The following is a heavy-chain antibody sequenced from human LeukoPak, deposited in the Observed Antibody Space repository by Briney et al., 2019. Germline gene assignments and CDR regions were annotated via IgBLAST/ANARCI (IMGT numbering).Heavy chain of an antibody. CDR3: TTDRGPGLVIISDPGSFADH. J-gene: IGHJ5*02. CDR1: GFTFSNAW. D-gene: IGHD3-3*01. V-gene: IGHV3-15*01. CDR2: IKSKTDGGTT. Sequence: GGSLRLSCAASGFTFSNAWMSWVRQAPGKGLEWVGGIKSKTDGGTTDYAENVKGRFTISRNDSKTTLYLQMNSLKAEDTAVYYCTTDRGPGLVIISDPGSFADHWGQGTLVTVSS.